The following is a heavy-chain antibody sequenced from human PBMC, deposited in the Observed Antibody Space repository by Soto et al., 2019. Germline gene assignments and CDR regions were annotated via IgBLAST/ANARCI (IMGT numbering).Heavy chain of an antibody. J-gene: IGHJ6*02. CDR2: IDPSDSYT. D-gene: IGHD7-27*01. CDR3: ARPNSQPGYYFGMDV. CDR1: GYSFTSYW. Sequence: GESLKISCNGSGYSFTSYWITWVRQMPGKGLEWMGRIDPSDSYTNYSPSFQGHVTISADKSSSTAYLHWSSLKASDTAIYYCARPNSQPGYYFGMDVWGQGTTVTAP. V-gene: IGHV5-10-1*01.